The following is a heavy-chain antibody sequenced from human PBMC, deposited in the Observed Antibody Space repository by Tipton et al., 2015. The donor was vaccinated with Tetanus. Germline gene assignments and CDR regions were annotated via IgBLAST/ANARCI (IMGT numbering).Heavy chain of an antibody. V-gene: IGHV4-39*01. CDR1: GGSVSNASYF. CDR3: ARLIVGATTSEYFQH. CDR2: INYSGST. J-gene: IGHJ1*01. Sequence: TLSLTCTVSGGSVSNASYFWGWIRQSPEKGLEWIGFINYSGSTYYNPSLRSRVTLSVDTSKNQFSLKLSSVTAADTAVYYCARLIVGATTSEYFQHWGQGTLVTVSS. D-gene: IGHD1-26*01.